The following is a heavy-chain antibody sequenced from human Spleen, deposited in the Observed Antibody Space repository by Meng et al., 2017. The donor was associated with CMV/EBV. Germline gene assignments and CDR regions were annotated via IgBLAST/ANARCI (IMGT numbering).Heavy chain of an antibody. CDR3: ARERFLVPAASPDYYYYGMDV. CDR2: INPYSGGT. J-gene: IGHJ6*02. CDR1: GYTFTGYY. Sequence: ASVKVSCKASGYTFTGYYIHWVRQAPDRGLEWMGWINPYSGGTNYARNFEARVTMTSDTSIRTAYMELSRLRSDDTALYYCARERFLVPAASPDYYYYGMDVWGQGTTVTVSS. D-gene: IGHD2-2*01. V-gene: IGHV1-2*02.